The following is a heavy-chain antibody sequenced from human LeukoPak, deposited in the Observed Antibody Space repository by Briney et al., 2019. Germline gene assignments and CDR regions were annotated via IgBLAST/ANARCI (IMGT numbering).Heavy chain of an antibody. CDR1: GFTFSSYW. CDR3: ARGYVGIDY. D-gene: IGHD5-12*01. J-gene: IGHJ4*02. V-gene: IGHV3-74*01. CDR2: IDSDGSST. Sequence: GGSLRLSCVASGFTFSSYWMHWVRQAPGKGLVWVSRIDSDGSSTTYADSVKGRFTISRDNAKNTLYLQMNSLRAEDTAVYYCARGYVGIDYWGQGTLVTVSS.